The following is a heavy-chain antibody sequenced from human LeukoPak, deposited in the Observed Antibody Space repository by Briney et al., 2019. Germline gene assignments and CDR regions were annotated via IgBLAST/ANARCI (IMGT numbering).Heavy chain of an antibody. CDR3: ASDRKEWFGEFYFDY. CDR2: IYSGGST. CDR1: GFTVSSNY. J-gene: IGHJ4*02. V-gene: IGHV3-66*01. Sequence: QSGGSLRLSCAASGFTVSSNYMSWVRQAPGKGLEWVSVIYSGGSTYYADSVKGRFTISRDNSKNTLYLQMNSLRAEDTAVYYCASDRKEWFGEFYFDYWGQGTLVTVSS. D-gene: IGHD3-10*01.